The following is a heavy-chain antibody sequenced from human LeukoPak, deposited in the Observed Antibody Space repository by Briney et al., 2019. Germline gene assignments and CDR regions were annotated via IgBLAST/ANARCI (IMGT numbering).Heavy chain of an antibody. V-gene: IGHV4-34*01. D-gene: IGHD3-22*01. CDR1: GGSFSGYY. J-gene: IGHJ4*02. Sequence: SETLSLTCAVYGGSFSGYYWSWIRQPPGKGLEWIGEINHSGSNNYNPSLTSRVTISVDTSKNHFSLKLSSVTAADTAVYYCARGDYYDSSGYYYTFDYWGQGTLVTVSS. CDR3: ARGDYYDSSGYYYTFDY. CDR2: INHSGSN.